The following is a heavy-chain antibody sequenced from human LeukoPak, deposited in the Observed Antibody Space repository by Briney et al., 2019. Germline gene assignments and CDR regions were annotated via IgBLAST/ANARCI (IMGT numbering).Heavy chain of an antibody. Sequence: GGSLRLSCAASGFTFNSYALHWVRQAPGKGLEWVAVISYDGSNKYYADSVKARFTISRDNSKNTLFLQMNNLRAEDTAVYYCARDLHVYNWNYYFDSWGQGTLVTVSS. CDR1: GFTFNSYA. CDR3: ARDLHVYNWNYYFDS. V-gene: IGHV3-30*04. J-gene: IGHJ4*02. D-gene: IGHD1-7*01. CDR2: ISYDGSNK.